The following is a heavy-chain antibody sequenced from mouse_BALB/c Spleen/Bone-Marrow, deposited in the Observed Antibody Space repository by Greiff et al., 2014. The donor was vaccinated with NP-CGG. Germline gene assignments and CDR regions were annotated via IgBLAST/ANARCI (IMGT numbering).Heavy chain of an antibody. CDR3: ARGWDYEGYFDY. D-gene: IGHD2-4*01. J-gene: IGHJ2*01. V-gene: IGHV1-4*01. CDR1: GYSFTSYT. Sequence: QVHVKQSGAELARPGASVKMSCKASGYSFTSYTMHWVKQRPGQSLEWIGYINPSSGYTNYNQKFKDKATLTADKSSSTAYMQLSSLTSEDSAVYYCARGWDYEGYFDYWGQGTTLTVSS. CDR2: INPSSGYT.